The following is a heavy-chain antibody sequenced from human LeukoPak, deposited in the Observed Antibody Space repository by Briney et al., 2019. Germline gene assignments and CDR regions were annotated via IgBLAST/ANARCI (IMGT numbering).Heavy chain of an antibody. CDR3: AKEVGWFNAFDV. CDR2: IWYDGSNK. CDR1: GFTFSDYN. V-gene: IGHV3-33*06. Sequence: GGSLRLSCAASGFTFSDYNMHWVRQAPGKGLDWVAVIWYDGSNKYYAESVKGRFIISRDNSKNTLYLQMHSLREDDTAVYYCAKEVGWFNAFDVWGQGTMVTVSS. D-gene: IGHD3-10*01. J-gene: IGHJ3*01.